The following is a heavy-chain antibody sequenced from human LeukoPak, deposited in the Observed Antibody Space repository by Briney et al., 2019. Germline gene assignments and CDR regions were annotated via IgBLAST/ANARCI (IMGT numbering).Heavy chain of an antibody. CDR1: GYTFSNYG. Sequence: GASVKVSCNASGYTFSNYGITWVRQAPGQGLEWMGWISAYNGNTLYAQRLQGRVSMTTDTSTSTAYMELESLRSDDTAVYFCARDHSGFWNPDNAFDIWGQGTMVTVSS. D-gene: IGHD3-3*01. J-gene: IGHJ3*02. CDR3: ARDHSGFWNPDNAFDI. V-gene: IGHV1-18*01. CDR2: ISAYNGNT.